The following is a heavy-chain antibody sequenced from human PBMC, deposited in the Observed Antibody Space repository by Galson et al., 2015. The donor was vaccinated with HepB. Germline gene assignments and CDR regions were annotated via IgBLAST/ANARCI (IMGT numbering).Heavy chain of an antibody. CDR1: GFTFSSYA. Sequence: SLRLSCAASGFTFSSYAMHWVRQAPGKGLEWVAVISYDGSNKYYADSVKGRFTISRDNSKNTLYLQMNSLRAEDTAVYYCAKGASYGGNSEGYFDYWGQGTLVTVSS. CDR3: AKGASYGGNSEGYFDY. CDR2: ISYDGSNK. V-gene: IGHV3-30*04. J-gene: IGHJ4*02. D-gene: IGHD4-23*01.